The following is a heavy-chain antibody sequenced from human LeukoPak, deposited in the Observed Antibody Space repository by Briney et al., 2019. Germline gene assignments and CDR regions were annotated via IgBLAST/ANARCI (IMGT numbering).Heavy chain of an antibody. V-gene: IGHV3-74*01. Sequence: GGSLRLSCAASGFTFSRYWMHWARHAPGKGLVWVSRIDNDGRIISYADSVKGRFTISRDNAKNMLYLQMNSLRAEDTAVYYCTRGMGDFWGQGTLVTVSS. CDR1: GFTFSRYW. D-gene: IGHD3-10*01. CDR2: IDNDGRII. CDR3: TRGMGDF. J-gene: IGHJ4*02.